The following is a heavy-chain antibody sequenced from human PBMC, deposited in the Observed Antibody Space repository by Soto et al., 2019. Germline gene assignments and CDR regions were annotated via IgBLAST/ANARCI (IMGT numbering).Heavy chain of an antibody. CDR3: ARDPRNIVVVPAEYNWFDP. J-gene: IGHJ5*02. Sequence: GASVKVSCKASGYTFTSYGISWVRQAPGQGLEWMGWISAYNGNKNYAQKLQGRVTMTTDTSTSTAYMELRSLRSDDTAVYYCARDPRNIVVVPAEYNWFDPWGQGTLVTVSS. V-gene: IGHV1-18*04. CDR1: GYTFTSYG. D-gene: IGHD2-2*01. CDR2: ISAYNGNK.